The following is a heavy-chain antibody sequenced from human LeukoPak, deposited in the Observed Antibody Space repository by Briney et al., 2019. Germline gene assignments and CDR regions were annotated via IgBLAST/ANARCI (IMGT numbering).Heavy chain of an antibody. V-gene: IGHV4-31*03. CDR2: IYYSGST. CDR1: GGAISRGGYY. D-gene: IGHD5-12*01. J-gene: IGHJ2*01. Sequence: PSQTLSLTCTLSGGAISRGGYYWNWIRQHPGKGLEWLGYIYYSGSTYNNPSLKSRVTISVDTSKNQFSLKLSSVTAADTAVYYCARVEGYSGYETPSYWYFDLWGRGTLVTVSS. CDR3: ARVEGYSGYETPSYWYFDL.